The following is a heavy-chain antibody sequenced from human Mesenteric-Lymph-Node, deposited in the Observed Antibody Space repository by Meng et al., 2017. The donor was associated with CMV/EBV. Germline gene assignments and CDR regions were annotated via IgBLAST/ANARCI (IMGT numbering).Heavy chain of an antibody. CDR3: ARDPDSSWVGGYFDY. J-gene: IGHJ4*02. D-gene: IGHD6-13*01. V-gene: IGHV3-11*01. CDR2: ISSSGSTI. CDR1: GFTFSDYY. Sequence: GESLKISCAASGFTFSDYYMSWIRQAPGKGLEWLSYISSSGSTIYYADSVRGRFTISRDNAKNSLYLQMNSLRAEDTAVYYCARDPDSSWVGGYFDYWGQGTLVTVSS.